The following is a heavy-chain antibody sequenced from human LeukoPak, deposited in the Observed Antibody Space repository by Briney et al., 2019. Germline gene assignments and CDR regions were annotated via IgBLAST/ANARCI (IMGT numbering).Heavy chain of an antibody. V-gene: IGHV1-8*01. Sequence: ASVKVSCKASGYTFTKYDINWVRQAPGQGLEWMGWMNPNSGNTGYGQRFQDRLNMTMNTSKDTAYMELSGLRSDDTAVYYCARSPERSLFGVVLIGYSYYYMDVWGEGTTVTVSS. D-gene: IGHD3-3*01. J-gene: IGHJ6*03. CDR2: MNPNSGNT. CDR1: GYTFTKYD. CDR3: ARSPERSLFGVVLIGYSYYYMDV.